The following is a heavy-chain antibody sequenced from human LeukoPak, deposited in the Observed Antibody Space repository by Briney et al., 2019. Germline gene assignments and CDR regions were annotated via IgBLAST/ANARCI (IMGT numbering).Heavy chain of an antibody. V-gene: IGHV4-34*01. CDR2: INHSGST. CDR3: ARATYYYGSGSLADY. Sequence: SETLSLTCAVYGGSFSGYYWSWIRQPPGKGLEWIGEINHSGSTNYNPSLKSRVTISVDTSKNQFSLKLSSVTAADTAVCYCARATYYYGSGSLADYWGQGTLVTVSS. CDR1: GGSFSGYY. J-gene: IGHJ4*02. D-gene: IGHD3-10*01.